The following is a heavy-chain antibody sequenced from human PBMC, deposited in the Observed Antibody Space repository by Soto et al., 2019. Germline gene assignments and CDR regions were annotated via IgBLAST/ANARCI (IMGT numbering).Heavy chain of an antibody. V-gene: IGHV3-7*01. J-gene: IGHJ4*02. CDR3: AREWGSFHY. CDR1: GFTFRSYW. CDR2: IKEEGSET. Sequence: EVQLVESGGGLVQPGWSLRLSCAASGFTFRSYWLNWFRQAPGKGLEWVANIKEEGSETFHVDYEKGRFTISRDNAKNSLHLQIISQRAEDTSVYYCAREWGSFHYWGQGTLV. D-gene: IGHD1-26*01.